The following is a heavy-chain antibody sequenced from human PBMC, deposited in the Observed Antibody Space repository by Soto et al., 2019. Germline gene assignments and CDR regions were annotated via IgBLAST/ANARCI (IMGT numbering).Heavy chain of an antibody. V-gene: IGHV4-30-2*01. CDR3: AAGGGLPRYY. J-gene: IGHJ4*02. CDR2: IYHSGST. Sequence: QLQLQESGSGLVKPSQTLSLTCAVSGGSISSGGYSWSWLRQPPGKGLVWIGYIYHSGSTYYNPSLNSRVTIPVDRSKNQFSLKLSSVTAADTAVYYCAAGGGLPRYYWGQGTLVTVSS. CDR1: GGSISSGGYS. D-gene: IGHD3-16*01.